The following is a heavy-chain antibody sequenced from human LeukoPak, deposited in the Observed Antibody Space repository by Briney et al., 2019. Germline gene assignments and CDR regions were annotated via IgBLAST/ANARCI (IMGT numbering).Heavy chain of an antibody. CDR3: AKNGPDYIWGNYLDY. J-gene: IGHJ4*02. CDR1: GCTFSTYG. Sequence: PTGGSLRLSCAASGCTFSTYGMHWVRQAPGKGLKWVAFIRYDGNNKYYADSVKGRFTISRDNSKNMRYLEVKRLRPEDTAVYDCAKNGPDYIWGNYLDYWGQGTLITVSS. D-gene: IGHD3-16*01. V-gene: IGHV3-30*02. CDR2: IRYDGNNK.